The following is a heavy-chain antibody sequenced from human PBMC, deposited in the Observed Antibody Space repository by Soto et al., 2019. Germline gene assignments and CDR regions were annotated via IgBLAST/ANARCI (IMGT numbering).Heavy chain of an antibody. CDR2: TIPVSGTT. Sequence: QVQLVQSGAEVRKPGSSVKVSCHSSGDSFNDYPVTWVRQAPGQGLEWMGGTIPVSGTTNYAQEFQGRVKITADVSTSTVYMELSSLKYEDTALYYCASSYGVSWYGDFWRQGTLVTVSS. V-gene: IGHV1-69*01. CDR3: ASSYGVSWYGDF. CDR1: GDSFNDYP. D-gene: IGHD6-13*01. J-gene: IGHJ4*02.